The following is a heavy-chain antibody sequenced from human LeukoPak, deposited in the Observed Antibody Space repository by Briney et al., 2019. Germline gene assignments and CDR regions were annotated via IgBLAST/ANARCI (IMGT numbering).Heavy chain of an antibody. V-gene: IGHV3-64*02. CDR1: GFTFSTYA. D-gene: IGHD2-2*01. CDR2: ISTNGDST. J-gene: IGHJ4*02. CDR3: ARWGSTSCYDY. Sequence: GGSLRHSCAASGFTFSTYAMHWVRQAPGKGLEYVSAISTNGDSTYYADSVKGRFTISRDNSKNTLFLQMGSLRADDMAVYYCARWGSTSCYDYWGQGTLVTVSS.